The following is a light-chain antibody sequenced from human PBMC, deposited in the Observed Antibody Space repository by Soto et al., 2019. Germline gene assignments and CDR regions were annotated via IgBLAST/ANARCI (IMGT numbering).Light chain of an antibody. V-gene: IGLV2-14*01. CDR1: XXDGGDYKD. J-gene: IGLJ1*01. CDR2: EVT. CDR3: SSYTTSSTV. Sequence: QSALTQPASVSGSPGQSITISCTGTXXDGGDYKDVSWYQQHPGKAPKLMIYEVTYRPSGVSDRFSGSKSGNTASLTISGLQAEDEADYYCSSYTTSSTVFGTGTKLTVL.